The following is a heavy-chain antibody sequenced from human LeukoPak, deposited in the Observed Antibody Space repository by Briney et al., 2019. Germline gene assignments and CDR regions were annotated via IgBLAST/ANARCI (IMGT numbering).Heavy chain of an antibody. D-gene: IGHD5-18*01. CDR3: ARDADGYSDY. Sequence: GGSLRLSCAASGFTFSSYAMHWIRQAPGKGLEGVAVISYDGSNKYYADSVKGRFTISRDNSKNTLYLQMNSLRAEDTAVYYCARDADGYSDYWGQGTLVTVSS. CDR2: ISYDGSNK. V-gene: IGHV3-30*04. CDR1: GFTFSSYA. J-gene: IGHJ4*02.